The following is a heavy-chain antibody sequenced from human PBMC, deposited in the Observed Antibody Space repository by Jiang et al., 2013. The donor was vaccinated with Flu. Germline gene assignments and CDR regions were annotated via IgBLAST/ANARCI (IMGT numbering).Heavy chain of an antibody. CDR1: GYTFTGYY. CDR3: ATNYGDYGYAFDI. J-gene: IGHJ3*02. V-gene: IGHV1-2*02. Sequence: SGAEVKKPGASVKVSCKASGYTFTGYYMHWVRQAPGQGLEWMGWINPNSGGTNYAQKFQGRVTMTRDTSISTAYMELSRLRSDDTAVYYCATNYGDYGYAFDIWGQGTMVTVSS. CDR2: INPNSGGT. D-gene: IGHD4-17*01.